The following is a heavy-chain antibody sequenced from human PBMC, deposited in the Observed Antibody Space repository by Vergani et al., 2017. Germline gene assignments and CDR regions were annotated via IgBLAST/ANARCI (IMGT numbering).Heavy chain of an antibody. CDR1: GGSISSSSYY. D-gene: IGHD3-3*01. V-gene: IGHV4-39*01. Sequence: QLQLQESGSGLVKPSQTLSLTCAVSGGSISSSSYYWGWIRQPPGKGLEWIGSIYYSGSTYYNPSLKSRVTISVDTSKNQFSLKLSSVTAADTAVYYCARRDRFLGPDAFDIWGQGTMVTVSS. J-gene: IGHJ3*02. CDR3: ARRDRFLGPDAFDI. CDR2: IYYSGST.